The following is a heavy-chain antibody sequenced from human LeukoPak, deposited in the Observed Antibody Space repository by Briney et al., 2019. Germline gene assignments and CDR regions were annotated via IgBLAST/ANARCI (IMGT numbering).Heavy chain of an antibody. CDR3: AREYDDNVWGSYRRPDYFDY. V-gene: IGHV1-2*05. Sequence: GASVKVSCKASGYTFTCYYMHLVREAPGQGLEWMGRINPNSGGTNYAQKFQGRVTMTRDTSISTAYMELSRLRSDDTDVSVCAREYDDNVWGSYRRPDYFDYGGQGPLITVSS. CDR1: GYTFTCYY. CDR2: INPNSGGT. D-gene: IGHD3-16*02. J-gene: IGHJ4*02.